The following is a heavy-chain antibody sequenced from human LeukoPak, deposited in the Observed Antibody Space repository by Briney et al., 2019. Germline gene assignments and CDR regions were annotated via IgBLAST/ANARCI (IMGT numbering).Heavy chain of an antibody. V-gene: IGHV1-2*02. CDR3: ARDKDDILTGYLSYYFVY. D-gene: IGHD3-9*01. CDR1: GYTFTGYY. J-gene: IGHJ4*02. CDR2: INPNSGGT. Sequence: ASVKVSCKASGYTFTGYYMHWVRQAPGQGLEWMGWINPNSGGTNYAQKFQGRVTMTRDTSISTAYMELSRLRSDDTAVYYCARDKDDILTGYLSYYFVYWGQGTLVTVSS.